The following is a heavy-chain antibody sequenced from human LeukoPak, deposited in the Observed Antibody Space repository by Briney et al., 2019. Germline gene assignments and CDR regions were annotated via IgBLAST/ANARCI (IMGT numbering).Heavy chain of an antibody. CDR3: ARERRYDFWSGFELGRYYYYMDV. V-gene: IGHV3-11*01. J-gene: IGHJ6*03. D-gene: IGHD3-3*01. CDR1: GFTFSDYY. Sequence: GGSPRLSCAASGFTFSDYYMSWIRQAPGKGLEWVSYISSSGSTIYYAASVKGRFTISRDNAKNSLYLQMNSLRAEDTAVYYCARERRYDFWSGFELGRYYYYMDVWGKGTTVTVSS. CDR2: ISSSGSTI.